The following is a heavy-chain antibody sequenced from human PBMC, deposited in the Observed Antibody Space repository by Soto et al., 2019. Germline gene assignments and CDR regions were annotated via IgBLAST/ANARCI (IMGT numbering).Heavy chain of an antibody. CDR1: GDSVSSRSAA. J-gene: IGHJ4*02. CDR2: TYYRSKWNN. CDR3: AEDAGGGPYSTAWYEFDY. V-gene: IGHV6-1*01. Sequence: SQTLSLTCDISGDSVSSRSAAWNWIRQSPSRGLEWLGRTYYRSKWNNEYATSVKSRITINPDTSKNQFSLHLNSVTPDDTAVYYCAEDAGGGPYSTAWYEFDYWGQGTQVTVS. D-gene: IGHD2-2*01.